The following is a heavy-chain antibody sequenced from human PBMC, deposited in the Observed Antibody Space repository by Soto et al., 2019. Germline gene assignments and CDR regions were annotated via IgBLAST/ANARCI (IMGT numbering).Heavy chain of an antibody. CDR2: INAGNGNT. V-gene: IGHV1-3*01. D-gene: IGHD4-4*01. CDR3: ARDTVLDYLDS. Sequence: ASVKVSFKASGYTFTTYAVHWLRQAPGQSLEWMGWINAGNGNTKYSQKSQGRVTFTRDTSATTAYMELSSLRSEDTAVYYCARDTVLDYLDSWGQGTLVTVSS. J-gene: IGHJ4*02. CDR1: GYTFTTYA.